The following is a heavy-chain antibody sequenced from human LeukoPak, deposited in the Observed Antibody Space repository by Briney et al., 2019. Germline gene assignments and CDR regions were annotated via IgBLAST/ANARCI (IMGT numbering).Heavy chain of an antibody. Sequence: QSGGSLRLSCAASGFTFSSYAMSWVRQAPGKGLEWVSAISGSGGSTYYADSVKGRFTISRDDSKNTLYLQMNGLRAEDTAVYYCAKRSAMVLDYYYYYGMDVWGQGTTVTVSS. CDR2: ISGSGGST. J-gene: IGHJ6*02. CDR1: GFTFSSYA. V-gene: IGHV3-23*01. D-gene: IGHD5-18*01. CDR3: AKRSAMVLDYYYYYGMDV.